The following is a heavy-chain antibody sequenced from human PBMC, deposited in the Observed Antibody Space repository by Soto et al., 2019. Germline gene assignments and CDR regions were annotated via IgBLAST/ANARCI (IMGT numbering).Heavy chain of an antibody. CDR3: ARGQYYDFWSGYYQFPNPDFDY. Sequence: GGSLRLSCAASGFTFSSYSMNWVRQAPGKGLEWVSSISSSSSYLYYADSVKGRFTISRDKAKNSLYLQMNSLSAEDTAVYYCARGQYYDFWSGYYQFPNPDFDYWGQGTLVTVSS. CDR1: GFTFSSYS. V-gene: IGHV3-21*01. CDR2: ISSSSSYL. D-gene: IGHD3-3*01. J-gene: IGHJ4*02.